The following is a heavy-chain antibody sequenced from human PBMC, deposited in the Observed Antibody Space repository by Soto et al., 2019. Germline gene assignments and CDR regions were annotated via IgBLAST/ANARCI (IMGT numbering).Heavy chain of an antibody. CDR2: IKQDGSET. CDR1: GFTFSGYW. J-gene: IGHJ3*01. D-gene: IGHD1-1*01. V-gene: IGHV3-7*01. Sequence: GGSLRLSCTASGFTFSGYWMSWVRQAPGKGLEWVANIKQDGSETYYVDSVKGRFTISRDNAKSSLYLQMNSLRAEDTAVYYCARQRSDAFDVWGQGTMVTVSS. CDR3: ARQRSDAFDV.